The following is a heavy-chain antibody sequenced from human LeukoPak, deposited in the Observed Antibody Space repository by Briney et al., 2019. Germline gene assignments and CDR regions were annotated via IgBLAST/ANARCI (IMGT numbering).Heavy chain of an antibody. D-gene: IGHD6-13*01. CDR1: GFTFSSYS. CDR2: ISSSSSYI. J-gene: IGHJ4*02. CDR3: ARSYRSSWKDCFDY. V-gene: IGHV3-21*01. Sequence: GGSLRLSCAASGFTFSSYSMNWVRQAPGKGLEWVSSISSSSSYIYYADSVKGRFTISRDNAKNSLYLQMNSLRAEDTAVYYCARSYRSSWKDCFDYWGQGTLVTVSS.